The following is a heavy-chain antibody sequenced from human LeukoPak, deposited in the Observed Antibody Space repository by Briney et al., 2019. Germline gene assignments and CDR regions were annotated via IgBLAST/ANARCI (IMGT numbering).Heavy chain of an antibody. CDR3: ARTPNKVGATDYFDY. CDR2: TYYRSKWYY. V-gene: IGHV6-1*01. CDR1: GDSVSSNSAA. Sequence: SQTLSLTCDVSGDSVSSNSAAWNWIRQSPSRGLEWLGRTYYRSKWYYDYAVSVKSRITINPDTSKNQFSLQLNSVTPEDTAVYYCARTPNKVGATDYFDYWGQGTLVTVSS. D-gene: IGHD1-26*01. J-gene: IGHJ4*02.